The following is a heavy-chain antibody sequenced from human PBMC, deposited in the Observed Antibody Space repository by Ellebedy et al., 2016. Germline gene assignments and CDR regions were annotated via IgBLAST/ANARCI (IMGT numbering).Heavy chain of an antibody. V-gene: IGHV3-33*01. D-gene: IGHD2-2*01. CDR2: IWNDGSQK. CDR3: ARDHVAAMPDY. Sequence: GESLKISXAASGFTFSTYAMHWLRQAPGKGLEWVAIIWNDGSQKYYADSVKGRFTISRDNSRNTLDLQMNSLRAEDTAVYYCARDHVAAMPDYWGQGTLVTVSS. CDR1: GFTFSTYA. J-gene: IGHJ4*02.